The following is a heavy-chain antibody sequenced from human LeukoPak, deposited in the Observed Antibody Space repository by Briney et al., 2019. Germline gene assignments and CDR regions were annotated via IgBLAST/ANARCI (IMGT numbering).Heavy chain of an antibody. D-gene: IGHD2-2*01. CDR3: AREMFIVVVPAYPNWFDP. J-gene: IGHJ5*02. Sequence: SETLSLTCAVYGGSFSGYYWSWIRQPPGKGLEWIGEINHSGSTNYNQSLKSRVTISVDTSKNQFPLKLSSVTAADTAVYYCAREMFIVVVPAYPNWFDPWGQGTLVAVSS. CDR1: GGSFSGYY. V-gene: IGHV4-34*01. CDR2: INHSGST.